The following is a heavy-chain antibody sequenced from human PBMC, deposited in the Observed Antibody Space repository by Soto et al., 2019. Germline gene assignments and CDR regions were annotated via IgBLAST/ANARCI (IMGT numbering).Heavy chain of an antibody. CDR1: GGSFSGYY. V-gene: IGHV4-34*01. D-gene: IGHD6-19*01. Sequence: QVQLQQWGAGLLKPSETLSLTCAVYGGSFSGYYWSWIRQPPGKGLEWIGEINHSGSTNYNPSLKSRVTISVDTSKNQFSLKLSSVTAADTAVYYCAISSGWYWFDPWGQGTLVTVSS. J-gene: IGHJ5*02. CDR3: AISSGWYWFDP. CDR2: INHSGST.